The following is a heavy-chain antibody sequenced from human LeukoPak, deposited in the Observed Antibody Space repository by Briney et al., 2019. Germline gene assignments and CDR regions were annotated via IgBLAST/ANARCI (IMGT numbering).Heavy chain of an antibody. V-gene: IGHV4-59*06. Sequence: SETLSLTCTVPGGSISSYYWSWIRQPPGKGLEWIGYIYYSGSTYYNPSPKSRVTISVDTSKNQFSLKLSSVTAADTAVYYCAGVIVVVPAAIGFDPWGQGTLVTVSS. CDR1: GGSISSYY. CDR2: IYYSGST. J-gene: IGHJ5*02. CDR3: AGVIVVVPAAIGFDP. D-gene: IGHD2-2*01.